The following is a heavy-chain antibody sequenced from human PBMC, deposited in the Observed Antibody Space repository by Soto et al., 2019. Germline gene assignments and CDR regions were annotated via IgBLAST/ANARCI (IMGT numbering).Heavy chain of an antibody. V-gene: IGHV5-51*01. CDR1: GYSFTSYW. CDR2: IYPGDSDT. CDR3: ARNGGRIAAAGPHYYYYGMDV. Sequence: GESLKISCKGSGYSFTSYWIGWMRQMPGKGLEWMGIIYPGDSDTRYSPSFQGQVTISADKSISTAYLQWSSLKASDTAMYYCARNGGRIAAAGPHYYYYGMDVWGQGTTVTVSS. D-gene: IGHD6-13*01. J-gene: IGHJ6*02.